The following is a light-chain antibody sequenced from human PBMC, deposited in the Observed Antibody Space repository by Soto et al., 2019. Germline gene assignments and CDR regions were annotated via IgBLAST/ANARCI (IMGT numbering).Light chain of an antibody. J-gene: IGLJ2*01. CDR2: QNS. V-gene: IGLV3-1*01. CDR1: KLGDKY. Sequence: SYELTQPPSVSVSPGQTASITCSGVKLGDKYACWYQQKPGQSPVLVIYQNSKRPSGIPERFSGSNSGNTATLTISGTQAMDEADYYCQAWASSTVVFGGGTKLTVL. CDR3: QAWASSTVV.